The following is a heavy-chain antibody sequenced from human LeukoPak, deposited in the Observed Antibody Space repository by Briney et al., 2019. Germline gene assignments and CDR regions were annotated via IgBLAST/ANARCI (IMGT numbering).Heavy chain of an antibody. CDR1: GYRFTSYW. J-gene: IGHJ6*03. V-gene: IGHV5-51*01. Sequence: GESLKISCKGSGYRFTSYWIGWVRQMPGKGLEWMGIIYPGDSDTRYSPSFQGQVTISADKSISTAYLQWSSLKASDTAMYYCARHREEWSSVYYYYYYMDVWGKGTTVTVSS. CDR2: IYPGDSDT. D-gene: IGHD3-3*01. CDR3: ARHREEWSSVYYYYYYMDV.